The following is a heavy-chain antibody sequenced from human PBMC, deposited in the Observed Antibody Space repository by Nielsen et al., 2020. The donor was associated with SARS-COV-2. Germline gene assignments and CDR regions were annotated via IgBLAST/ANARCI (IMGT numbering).Heavy chain of an antibody. V-gene: IGHV3-33*08. CDR3: TRRVAGGTMDV. J-gene: IGHJ6*02. D-gene: IGHD6-19*01. Sequence: GESLKISCAASGFTFRNHGMHWVRQVAGKGLEWVAIVSRDGSDTFYVDSLKGRFTISRDNSKNTLYLQMNSLGADDTAIYYCTRRVAGGTMDVWGQGTTVTVSS. CDR1: GFTFRNHG. CDR2: VSRDGSDT.